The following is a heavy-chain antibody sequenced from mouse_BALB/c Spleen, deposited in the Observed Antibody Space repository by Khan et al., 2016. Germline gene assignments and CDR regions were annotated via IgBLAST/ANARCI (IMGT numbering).Heavy chain of an antibody. CDR3: ARDPFYYYGSSYWYFDV. V-gene: IGHV3-6*02. CDR1: GYSITSGYY. J-gene: IGHJ1*01. CDR2: ISYDGSN. D-gene: IGHD1-1*01. Sequence: VQLKESGPGLVKPSQSLSLTCSVTGYSITSGYYWNWIRQFPGNKLEWMGYISYDGSNNYNPSLKNRISITRDTSKNQFFLKLNSVTTEDTATYDCARDPFYYYGSSYWYFDVWGAGTTVTVSS.